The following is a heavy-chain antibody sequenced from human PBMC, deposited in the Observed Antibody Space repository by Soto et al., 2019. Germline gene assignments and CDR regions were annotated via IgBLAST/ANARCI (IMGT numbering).Heavy chain of an antibody. J-gene: IGHJ4*02. CDR1: GGSISSYY. D-gene: IGHD4-17*01. CDR2: IYYTGTT. Sequence: SETLSLTCTVSGGSISSYYWSWIRQPPGKGLEWIGYIYYTGTTNYNPSLKSRVTISVDTSKNQFSLKLSSVTTADTAVYYCKKLPWADYGGIFDNWGQGTLVTV. V-gene: IGHV4-59*01. CDR3: KKLPWADYGGIFDN.